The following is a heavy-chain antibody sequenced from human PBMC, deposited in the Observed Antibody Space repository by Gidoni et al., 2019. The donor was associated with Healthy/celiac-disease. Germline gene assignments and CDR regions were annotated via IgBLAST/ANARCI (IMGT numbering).Heavy chain of an antibody. V-gene: IGHV4-34*01. CDR2: INHSGST. CDR1: GGSFSGYY. CDR3: AREAGATEHAFDI. D-gene: IGHD1-26*01. Sequence: QVQLQQLGAGLLKPSATLSLPCAGAGGSFSGYYWSWTRQPPGKGLEWIGEINHSGSTNYNPSLKSRVTISVDTSKNQFSLKLSSVTAADTAVYYCAREAGATEHAFDIWGQGTMVTVSS. J-gene: IGHJ3*02.